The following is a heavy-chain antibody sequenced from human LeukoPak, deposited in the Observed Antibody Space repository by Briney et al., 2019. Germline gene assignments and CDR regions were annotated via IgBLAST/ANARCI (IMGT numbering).Heavy chain of an antibody. V-gene: IGHV3-21*01. J-gene: IGHJ4*02. D-gene: IGHD1-14*01. CDR2: IGPTGTDR. Sequence: GGSLRLSCAASGFTFSSCGFNWVRQAPGKGMEWVSSIGPTGTDRYYADSVRGRFTISRDNAKNSMYLQMDSLRDEDTAVYYCATETIGRHYDYWGQGTLLTVSS. CDR3: ATETIGRHYDY. CDR1: GFTFSSCG.